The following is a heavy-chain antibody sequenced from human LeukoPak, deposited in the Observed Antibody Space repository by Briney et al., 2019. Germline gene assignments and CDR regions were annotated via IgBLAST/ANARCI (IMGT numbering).Heavy chain of an antibody. CDR1: GGTFSSYA. Sequence: ASVKVSCKASGGTFSSYAISWVRQAPGQGLEWMGGIIPVFGTANYAQKFQGRVTITTDESTSTAYMKLRSLRSEDTAVYYRARTDSGSYGYSADYWGQGTLVTVSS. D-gene: IGHD5-18*01. CDR2: IIPVFGTA. V-gene: IGHV1-69*05. CDR3: ARTDSGSYGYSADY. J-gene: IGHJ4*02.